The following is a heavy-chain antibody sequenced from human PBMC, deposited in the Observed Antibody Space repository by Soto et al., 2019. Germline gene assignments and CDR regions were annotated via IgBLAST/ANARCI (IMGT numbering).Heavy chain of an antibody. Sequence: QITLKESGPTLVKPTQTLTLTCTFSGLSFSTSEVGVGWIRQPPGKALEWLAVIYWDDDERYSPSLKSRLTITKDTSKNQVVLTMTNMDPVDTATYFCGHTSSRLFPLGGWGQGTLVTVSS. D-gene: IGHD3-10*01. J-gene: IGHJ4*02. CDR1: GLSFSTSEVG. V-gene: IGHV2-5*02. CDR2: IYWDDDE. CDR3: GHTSSRLFPLGG.